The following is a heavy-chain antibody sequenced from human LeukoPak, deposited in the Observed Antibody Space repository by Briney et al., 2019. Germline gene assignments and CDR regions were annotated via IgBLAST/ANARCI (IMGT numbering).Heavy chain of an antibody. CDR1: GGSISSYY. D-gene: IGHD3-16*01. CDR2: IYTSGST. V-gene: IGHV4-4*07. Sequence: PSETLSLTCTVSGGSISSYYWSWIRQTAGKGLEWIGRIYTSGSTNYNPSLKSRVTMSVDTSKNQFSLKLSSVTAADTAVYYCARSVRRPSRYYYYYYGMDVWGQGTTVTVSS. J-gene: IGHJ6*02. CDR3: ARSVRRPSRYYYYYYGMDV.